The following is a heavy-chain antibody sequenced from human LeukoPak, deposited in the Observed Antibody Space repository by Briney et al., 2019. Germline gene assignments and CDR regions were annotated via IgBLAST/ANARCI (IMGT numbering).Heavy chain of an antibody. CDR2: ISWNSGSI. Sequence: GGSLRLSCAASGFTFYDYAMHWVRHATGKGLEGVSDISWNSGSIVYADSVKGRFTISRDNAKNSLYLQMNSLRAENTALYYCAKDKVCTIFGVAYDYWGQGTLVTVSS. V-gene: IGHV3-9*01. CDR3: AKDKVCTIFGVAYDY. J-gene: IGHJ4*02. CDR1: GFTFYDYA. D-gene: IGHD3-3*01.